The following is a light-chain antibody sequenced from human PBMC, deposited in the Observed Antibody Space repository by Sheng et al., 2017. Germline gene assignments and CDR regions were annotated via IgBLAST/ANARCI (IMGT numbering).Light chain of an antibody. J-gene: IGLJ3*02. CDR3: AAWDDSLNNPV. Sequence: QSVLTQPPSASGTPGQRVTISCSGSNSNMGNNFAYWYQQLPGTAPKLLIYFNHQRPSGVPDRFSGSKSGTSASLDISGLRSEDEGDYYCAAWDDSLNNPVFGGGTKLTVL. CDR1: NSNMGNNF. V-gene: IGLV1-47*02. CDR2: FNH.